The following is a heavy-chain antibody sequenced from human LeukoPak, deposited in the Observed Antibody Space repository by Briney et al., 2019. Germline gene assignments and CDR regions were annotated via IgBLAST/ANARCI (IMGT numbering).Heavy chain of an antibody. CDR3: ARSHKQYYDFWSGYPRI. V-gene: IGHV5-51*01. J-gene: IGHJ3*02. CDR1: GYSFTSYW. D-gene: IGHD3-3*01. CDR2: IYPADSDT. Sequence: GESLKISCKGSGYSFTSYWIGWVRQMPGKGLEWMGIIYPADSDTRYSPSFQGQVTISADKSISTAYLQWSSLKASDTAMYYCARSHKQYYDFWSGYPRIWGQGTMVTVSS.